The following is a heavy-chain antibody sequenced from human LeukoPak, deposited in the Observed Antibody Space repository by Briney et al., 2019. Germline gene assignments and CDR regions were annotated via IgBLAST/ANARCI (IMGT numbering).Heavy chain of an antibody. Sequence: SETLSLTCTVSGGSISSYYWSWLRQPPGKGLEWFGYIYYSGSTNYNPSLKSRVTISVDTSKNQFSLKLSSVTAADTAVYYCARQPQGLVNGWFDPWGQGTLVTVSS. CDR3: ARQPQGLVNGWFDP. CDR2: IYYSGST. J-gene: IGHJ5*02. CDR1: GGSISSYY. D-gene: IGHD6-25*01. V-gene: IGHV4-59*01.